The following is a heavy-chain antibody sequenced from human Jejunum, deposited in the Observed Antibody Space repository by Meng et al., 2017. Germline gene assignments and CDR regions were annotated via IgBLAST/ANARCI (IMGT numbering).Heavy chain of an antibody. Sequence: RRRLEGAVLGLVKPSEPLSLTCTVAVGFISSSSYYWGWIRQPPGKGLEWIGSIYYSGSTYYNPSLKSRVSISVDTSKNQFSLKLSSVTAADTALYYCARDPTSVVPVAIRNWFDPWGQGTLVTVSS. V-gene: IGHV4-39*06. D-gene: IGHD2-2*01. CDR2: IYYSGST. CDR1: VGFISSSSYY. J-gene: IGHJ5*02. CDR3: ARDPTSVVPVAIRNWFDP.